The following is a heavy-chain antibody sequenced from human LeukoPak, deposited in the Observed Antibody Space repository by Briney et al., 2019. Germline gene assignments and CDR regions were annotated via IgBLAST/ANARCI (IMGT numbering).Heavy chain of an antibody. CDR3: AKLSRVVPAAESDY. D-gene: IGHD2-2*01. CDR1: GFTFNNYA. Sequence: PGGSLRLSCASSGFTFNNYAMTWVRQAPGKGLEWVSSITASGGSTYCADSVKGRFTISRDNSKNTLYLQMNSLRAEDTAVYYCAKLSRVVPAAESDYWGQGTLVTVSS. V-gene: IGHV3-23*01. CDR2: ITASGGST. J-gene: IGHJ4*02.